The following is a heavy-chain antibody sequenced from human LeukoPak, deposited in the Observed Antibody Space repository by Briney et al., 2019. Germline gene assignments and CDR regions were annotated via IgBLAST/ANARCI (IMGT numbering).Heavy chain of an antibody. Sequence: GGSLRLSCAASGFTFSSYGMHWVRQAPGKGLEWVALIWSDDRNKYYADSAKGQFTISRDNSKNTPYLQMNSLRAEDTAVYYCARDYGGDAGLDSWGQGTLVTVSS. CDR1: GFTFSSYG. CDR3: ARDYGGDAGLDS. V-gene: IGHV3-33*01. J-gene: IGHJ4*02. CDR2: IWSDDRNK. D-gene: IGHD4-23*01.